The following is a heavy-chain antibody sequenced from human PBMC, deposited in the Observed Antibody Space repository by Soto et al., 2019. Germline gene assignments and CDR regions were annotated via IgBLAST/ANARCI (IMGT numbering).Heavy chain of an antibody. CDR1: GFTFSSYG. J-gene: IGHJ6*02. CDR2: ILHDGSNK. Sequence: QVQLVESGGGVVQPGTSLRLSCVASGFTFSSYGMHWVRQAPGKGLDWVAAILHDGSNKYEADSVNGRFTISRDNPKNTLYLQINSLRSEDTAVYYCAKGREPQLMRIGMDVWGQGTTVTVSS. D-gene: IGHD6-13*01. CDR3: AKGREPQLMRIGMDV. V-gene: IGHV3-30*18.